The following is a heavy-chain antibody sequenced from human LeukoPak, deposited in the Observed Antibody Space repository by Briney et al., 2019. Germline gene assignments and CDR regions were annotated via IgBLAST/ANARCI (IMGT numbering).Heavy chain of an antibody. CDR3: ARASSRGYSYGRARYFDY. J-gene: IGHJ4*02. V-gene: IGHV4-34*01. CDR2: INHSGST. CDR1: GGSFSGYY. Sequence: SETLSLTCAVYGGSFSGYYWSWIRQPPGKGLEWIGEINHSGSTNYNPSLKSRVTISVDTSKNQFSLKLSSVTAADTAVYYCARASSRGYSYGRARYFDYWGQGTLVTVSS. D-gene: IGHD5-18*01.